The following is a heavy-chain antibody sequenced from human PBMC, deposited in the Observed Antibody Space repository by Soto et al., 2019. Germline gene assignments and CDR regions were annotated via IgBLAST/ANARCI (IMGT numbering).Heavy chain of an antibody. V-gene: IGHV3-30*18. CDR3: ANEYSGSYLGAADY. CDR1: GFSFSTYG. D-gene: IGHD1-26*01. J-gene: IGHJ4*02. CDR2: ISYDGSKE. Sequence: GGSLRLSCSAAGFSFSTYGMHWVRQAPGKGLEWVAIISYDGSKEYYAESVKGRFTISRDNSKNTLYMQLNSLRPEDTAVYYCANEYSGSYLGAADYWGQGTLVTVSS.